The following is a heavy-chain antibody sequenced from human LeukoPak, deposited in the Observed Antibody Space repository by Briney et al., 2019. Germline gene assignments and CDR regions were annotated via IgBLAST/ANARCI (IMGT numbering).Heavy chain of an antibody. CDR2: ISYDGSNK. J-gene: IGHJ4*02. Sequence: PGGSLRLPCAASGFTFSSYGMHWVRQAPGKGLEWVAVISYDGSNKYYADSVKGRFTISRDNSKNTLYLQMNSLRAEDTAVYYCAKDTRELLGGLDYWGQGTLVTVSS. CDR1: GFTFSSYG. CDR3: AKDTRELLGGLDY. D-gene: IGHD1-26*01. V-gene: IGHV3-30*18.